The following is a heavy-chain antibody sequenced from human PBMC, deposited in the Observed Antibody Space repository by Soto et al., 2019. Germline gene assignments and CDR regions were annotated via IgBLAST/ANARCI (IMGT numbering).Heavy chain of an antibody. V-gene: IGHV4-31*03. D-gene: IGHD4-17*01. CDR2: IYYSGSP. CDR3: ARLREYYFYY. Sequence: VSLKEPAPGLVKPSKTLPLTGHVSGASITRGGSYWGGTGQTPGKGLEWIGYIYYSGSPYSTPSLRSRVTISVDTSKNQFSLKLSSVTAADTAVYYWARLREYYFYYWGQGTLVTVSS. CDR1: GASITRGGSY. J-gene: IGHJ4*02.